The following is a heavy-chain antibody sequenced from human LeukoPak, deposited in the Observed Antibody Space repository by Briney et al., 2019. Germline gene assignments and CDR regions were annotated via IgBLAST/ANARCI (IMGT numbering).Heavy chain of an antibody. CDR1: GYSISSGYY. J-gene: IGHJ4*02. CDR2: IYHSGST. V-gene: IGHV4-38-2*01. D-gene: IGHD1/OR15-1a*01. CDR3: ARNIRHFDY. Sequence: SETLSLTCAVSGYSISSGYYWGWIRQPPGKGLEWIGSIYHSGSTYYNPSLKSRVTISVDTSKNQFSLKLSSVTAADTAVYYCARNIRHFDYWGQGTLVTASS.